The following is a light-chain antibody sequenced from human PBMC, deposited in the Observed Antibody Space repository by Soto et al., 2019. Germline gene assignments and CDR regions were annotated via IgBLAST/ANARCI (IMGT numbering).Light chain of an antibody. CDR1: QGISSY. Sequence: AIRMTQSPSSFSASTGDRVTITCRASQGISSYLAWYQQKPGKAPKLLIYPASTLQTGVPSRFSGSVSGTDFTITISCLKSEDFATYYCQQYYSYPRTFGQGTKVEIK. CDR2: PAS. V-gene: IGKV1-8*01. CDR3: QQYYSYPRT. J-gene: IGKJ1*01.